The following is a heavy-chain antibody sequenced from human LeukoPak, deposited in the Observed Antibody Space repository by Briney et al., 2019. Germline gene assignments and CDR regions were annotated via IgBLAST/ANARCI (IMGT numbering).Heavy chain of an antibody. CDR1: GASIRSSSYY. CDR2: INHGGNT. CDR3: ARHYYGSGSYSTFDQ. V-gene: IGHV4-39*01. D-gene: IGHD3-10*01. J-gene: IGHJ4*02. Sequence: PSETLSLTCSVSGASIRSSSYYWGWIREPPGKGLEWIGSINHGGNTFYNPSLESRVTVSVATSKNQFSLKLNSVTAADTAVYYCARHYYGSGSYSTFDQWGQGTLVTVSS.